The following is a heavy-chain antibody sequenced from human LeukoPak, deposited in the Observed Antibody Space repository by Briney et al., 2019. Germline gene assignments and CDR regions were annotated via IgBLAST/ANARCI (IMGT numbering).Heavy chain of an antibody. J-gene: IGHJ4*02. CDR1: GYTFTRHG. Sequence: SVIVSCKASGYTFTRHGFSWVRQAPGQGLEWMGGIIPIFGTANYAQKFQGRVTITADESTSTAYMELSSLRSEDTAVYYCARVPPFVVVPAARGYYFDYWGQGTLVTVSS. D-gene: IGHD2-2*01. CDR3: ARVPPFVVVPAARGYYFDY. CDR2: IIPIFGTA. V-gene: IGHV1-69*13.